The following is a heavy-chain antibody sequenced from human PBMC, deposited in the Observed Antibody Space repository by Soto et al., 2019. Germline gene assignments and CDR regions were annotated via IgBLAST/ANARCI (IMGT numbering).Heavy chain of an antibody. V-gene: IGHV1-2*04. CDR3: VRESSVYGGHIYYVLDV. D-gene: IGHD6-19*01. CDR1: GYTFSDFY. CDR2: INPKSGAT. J-gene: IGHJ6*02. Sequence: ASVKVSCKASGYTFSDFYLHWVRQAPGQGLEWMGWINPKSGATHYSQKFQGWVTMTRDTSISTANMEVSRLTSDDTAVYYCVRESSVYGGHIYYVLDVWGQGTTVTVS.